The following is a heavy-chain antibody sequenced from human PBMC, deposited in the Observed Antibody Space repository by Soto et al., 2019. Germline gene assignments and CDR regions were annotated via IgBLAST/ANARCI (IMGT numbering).Heavy chain of an antibody. D-gene: IGHD6-13*01. J-gene: IGHJ4*02. CDR1: GYTFTSYG. V-gene: IGHV1-18*04. CDR2: ISAYNGNT. CDR3: ARVESSWYSSSWYYFDS. Sequence: XSVKVSCKASGYTFTSYGISWVRQAPGQGLEWMGWISAYNGNTNYAQKLQGRVTMTTDTSTSTAYMELRSLRSDDTAVYYCARVESSWYSSSWYYFDSWGQGTLVTVSS.